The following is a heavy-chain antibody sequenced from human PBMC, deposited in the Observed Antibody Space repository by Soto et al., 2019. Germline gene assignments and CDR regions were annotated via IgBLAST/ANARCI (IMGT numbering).Heavy chain of an antibody. V-gene: IGHV1-69*01. CDR3: ARAILGPTKTGWLDR. J-gene: IGHJ5*02. D-gene: IGHD1-26*01. CDR1: GGTFSRYA. CDR2: IIPMFGTA. Sequence: QVQLVQSGAEVKKPGSSVKVSCKASGGTFSRYAISWVRQAPGQGLEWMGGIIPMFGTANYAQKFQGRGTITADESTSAAYMELCSLRFEDTAVYYCARAILGPTKTGWLDRWGQGALVTVSS.